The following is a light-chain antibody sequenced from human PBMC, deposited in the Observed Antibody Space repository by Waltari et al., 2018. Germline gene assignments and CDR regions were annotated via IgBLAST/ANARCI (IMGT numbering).Light chain of an antibody. V-gene: IGKV1-9*01. Sequence: IQLTQSPSSLSASVGDRITFTCRSSQGINTYLAWYQQKPGKAPKLLIYFASTLQSGVPSTFSGSGSGTDFTLTISSLQPEDSATYYCQHVETYPITFGQGTRLEIK. CDR2: FAS. J-gene: IGKJ5*01. CDR1: QGINTY. CDR3: QHVETYPIT.